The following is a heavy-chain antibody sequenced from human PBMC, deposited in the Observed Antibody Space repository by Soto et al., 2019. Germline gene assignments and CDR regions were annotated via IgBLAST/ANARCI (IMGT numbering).Heavy chain of an antibody. D-gene: IGHD5-18*01. CDR1: GWSFSGYY. CDR2: INHSGST. J-gene: IGHJ6*02. Sequence: SETLSLTCAVYGWSFSGYYWSWIRQPPGKGLEWIGEINHSGSTNYNPSLKSRVTISVDTSKNQFSLKLSSVTAADTAAYYCARRGEGAGYSYGTVRYYYGMDVWGQGTTVTVSS. CDR3: ARRGEGAGYSYGTVRYYYGMDV. V-gene: IGHV4-34*01.